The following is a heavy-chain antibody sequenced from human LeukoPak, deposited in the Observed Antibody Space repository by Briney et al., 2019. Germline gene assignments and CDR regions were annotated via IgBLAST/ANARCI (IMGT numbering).Heavy chain of an antibody. CDR3: ARVYSSSSGKNAFDI. V-gene: IGHV3-7*03. D-gene: IGHD6-6*01. J-gene: IGHJ3*02. CDR2: IKQDGSEK. CDR1: GFTFSGFW. Sequence: GGSLRLSCAVSGFTFSGFWMSWVRQAPGKGLEWVANIKQDGSEKGYVDSVKGRFTISRDNAKNSLFLQVNSLRAEDTAVYYCARVYSSSSGKNAFDIWGQGTMVTVSS.